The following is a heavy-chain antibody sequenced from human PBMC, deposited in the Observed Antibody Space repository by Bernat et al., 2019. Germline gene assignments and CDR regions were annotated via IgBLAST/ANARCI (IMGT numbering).Heavy chain of an antibody. Sequence: QVQLQESGPGLVKPSETLSLTCTVSGGSISSYYWSWIRQPAGKGLEWIWRIYTSGSTNYNPSLKSRVTMSVDTSKNQFSLKLSSVTAADTAVYYCAGLGRDYYDSSGYLISGAFEIWGQGTMVTVSS. V-gene: IGHV4-4*07. CDR2: IYTSGST. CDR3: AGLGRDYYDSSGYLISGAFEI. J-gene: IGHJ3*02. CDR1: GGSISSYY. D-gene: IGHD3-22*01.